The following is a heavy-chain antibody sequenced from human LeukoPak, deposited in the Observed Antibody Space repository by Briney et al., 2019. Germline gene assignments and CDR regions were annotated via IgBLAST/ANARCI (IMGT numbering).Heavy chain of an antibody. V-gene: IGHV4-59*12. J-gene: IGHJ4*02. CDR1: GGSISSYY. D-gene: IGHD6-13*01. CDR2: IYYSGNT. CDR3: ARGPFQAAGAFDY. Sequence: SETLSLTCTVSGGSISSYYWTWIRQPPGKGLEWIGYIYYSGNTNYSPSLKSRVTISVDKSKNQISLNLSSVTAADTALYYCARGPFQAAGAFDYWGQGTLVTVSS.